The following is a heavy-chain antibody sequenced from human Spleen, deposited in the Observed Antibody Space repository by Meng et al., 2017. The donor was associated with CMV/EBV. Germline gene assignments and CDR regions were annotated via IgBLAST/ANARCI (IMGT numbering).Heavy chain of an antibody. CDR3: ARVINEYYDFWSGYYPRYYFDY. CDR1: GYTFTGYY. CDR2: INPNTGGT. J-gene: IGHJ4*02. D-gene: IGHD3-3*01. Sequence: ASVKVSCKASGYTFTGYYMHWVRQAPGQGLEWMGWINPNTGGTNYAQKFQGRVTMTRDTSISTAYMELSSLRSDDTAVYYCARVINEYYDFWSGYYPRYYFDYWGQGTLVTVSS. V-gene: IGHV1-2*02.